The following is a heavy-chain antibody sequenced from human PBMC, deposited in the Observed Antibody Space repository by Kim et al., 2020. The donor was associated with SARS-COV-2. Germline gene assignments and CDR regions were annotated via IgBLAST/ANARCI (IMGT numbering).Heavy chain of an antibody. V-gene: IGHV4-59*01. CDR3: ARARPAYVWGRYPRSFAD. CDR1: GGSISSYY. D-gene: IGHD3-16*02. CDR2: IYYSGST. Sequence: SETLSLTCTVSGGSISSYYWSWIRQPPGKGLEWIGYIYYSGSTNYNPSLKSRGTISVDTSKNQCSLTLSSVTAADTAVYYCARARPAYVWGRYPRSFADWGQGTLVTVSS. J-gene: IGHJ4*02.